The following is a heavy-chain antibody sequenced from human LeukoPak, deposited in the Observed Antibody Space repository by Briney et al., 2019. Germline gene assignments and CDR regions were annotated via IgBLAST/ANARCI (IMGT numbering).Heavy chain of an antibody. D-gene: IGHD2-15*01. CDR3: ATAHCSGGSCYPLYYYYMDV. V-gene: IGHV4-38-2*02. J-gene: IGHJ6*03. Sequence: PSETLSLTCTVSGYSIGSGYYWGWIRQPPGEGLEWIGSIYHSGSTYYNPSLKSRVTISVDTSKNQFSLKLSSVTAADTAVYYCATAHCSGGSCYPLYYYYMDVWGKGTTVTVSS. CDR2: IYHSGST. CDR1: GYSIGSGYY.